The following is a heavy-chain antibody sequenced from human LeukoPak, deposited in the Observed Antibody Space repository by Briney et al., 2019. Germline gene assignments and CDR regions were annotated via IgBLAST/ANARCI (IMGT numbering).Heavy chain of an antibody. CDR3: ARGDYGDYW. CDR2: TSHDESNK. V-gene: IGHV3-30*04. J-gene: IGHJ4*02. CDR1: GFTFSGYA. Sequence: GRSLRLSCAASGFTFSGYAMHWVRQVPGKGLEWVAITSHDESNKYYADSVKGRFTISRDNSKNTLYLQMNSLRAEDTAVYYCARGDYGDYWWGQGTLVTVSS. D-gene: IGHD4-17*01.